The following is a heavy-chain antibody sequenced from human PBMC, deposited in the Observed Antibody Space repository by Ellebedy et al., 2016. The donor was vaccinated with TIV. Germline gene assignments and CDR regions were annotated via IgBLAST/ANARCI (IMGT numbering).Heavy chain of an antibody. J-gene: IGHJ4*02. D-gene: IGHD6-6*01. CDR1: GFTFSSYA. Sequence: GESLKISXAASGFTFSSYAMSWVRQAPGKGLEWVSAISGSGGSTYYADSVKGRFTISRDNSKNTLYLQMNSLRAEDTAVYYCARDDGSSNFDYWGQGTLVTVSS. CDR2: ISGSGGST. CDR3: ARDDGSSNFDY. V-gene: IGHV3-23*01.